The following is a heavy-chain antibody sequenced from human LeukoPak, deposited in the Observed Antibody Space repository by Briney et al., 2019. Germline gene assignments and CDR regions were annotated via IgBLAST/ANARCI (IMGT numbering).Heavy chain of an antibody. J-gene: IGHJ4*01. CDR3: TRDLTDHYSIDY. V-gene: IGHV3-30*04. CDR2: ISNNGRNK. CDR1: GFTFSTYA. D-gene: IGHD3-10*01. Sequence: PGRSLRLSCAAPGFTFSTYAIHWVRQAPGKGLEWVAFISNNGRNKDYADSVKGRFTISRDNSKNTLYLQVNSLRPDDTAVYYCTRDLTDHYSIDYWGQEPWSPSP.